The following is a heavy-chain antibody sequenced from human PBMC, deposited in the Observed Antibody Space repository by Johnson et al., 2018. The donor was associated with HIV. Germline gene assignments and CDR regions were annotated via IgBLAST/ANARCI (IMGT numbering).Heavy chain of an antibody. CDR2: ISGSGGST. CDR1: GFTFSSYA. D-gene: IGHD4-17*01. CDR3: AKRAGYDYGDYTTGAFDI. Sequence: VQVLESGGGLVQPGGSLRLSCAASGFTFSSYAMSWVRQAPGKGLEWVSAISGSGGSTYYADSVKGRFTISRDNSKNTLYLQMNSLRAEDTAVYYCAKRAGYDYGDYTTGAFDIWGQGTMVTVSS. V-gene: IGHV3-23*01. J-gene: IGHJ3*02.